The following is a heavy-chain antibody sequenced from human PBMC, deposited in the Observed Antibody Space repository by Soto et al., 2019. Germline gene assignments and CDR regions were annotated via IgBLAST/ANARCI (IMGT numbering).Heavy chain of an antibody. Sequence: VQLVESGGGLVQPGGSLRLSCAASGFTVSSNYMSWVRQAPGKGLEWVSVIYSGGSTYYADSVKGRFTISRDNSKNTLYLQMNSLRAEDTAVYYCARHRPGIAAAPSDYWGQGTLVTVSS. V-gene: IGHV3-66*04. D-gene: IGHD6-13*01. CDR1: GFTVSSNY. CDR3: ARHRPGIAAAPSDY. CDR2: IYSGGST. J-gene: IGHJ4*02.